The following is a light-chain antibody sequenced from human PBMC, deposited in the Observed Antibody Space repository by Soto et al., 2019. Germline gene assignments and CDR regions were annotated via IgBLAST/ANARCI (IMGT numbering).Light chain of an antibody. CDR2: EVN. Sequence: QSALTQPASVSGSPGQSITISCTGTSSDVGAYNYVSWYQQHPGKAPKLMIYEVNSRPSGVSNRFSGSKSGNTASLTISGLQTEDEADYYCTSFTTTSTYVCGTGTKLTVL. CDR1: SSDVGAYNY. V-gene: IGLV2-14*01. CDR3: TSFTTTSTYV. J-gene: IGLJ1*01.